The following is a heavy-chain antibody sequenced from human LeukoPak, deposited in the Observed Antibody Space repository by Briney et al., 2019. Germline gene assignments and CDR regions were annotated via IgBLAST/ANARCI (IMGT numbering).Heavy chain of an antibody. CDR2: ISGSGGST. V-gene: IGHV3-23*01. J-gene: IGHJ3*02. CDR1: EFTFSTYA. D-gene: IGHD6-13*01. CDR3: AKGRSSWRDAFDI. Sequence: GGSLRLSCAASEFTFSTYAMSWVRQAPGKGLEWVSAISGSGGSTYYADSVKGRFTISRDNSKNTLYLQMNSLRAEDTAVYYCAKGRSSWRDAFDIWGQGTMVTVSS.